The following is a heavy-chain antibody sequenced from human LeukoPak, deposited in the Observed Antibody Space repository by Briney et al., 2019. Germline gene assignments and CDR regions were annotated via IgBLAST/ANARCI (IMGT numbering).Heavy chain of an antibody. D-gene: IGHD6-19*01. J-gene: IGHJ1*01. CDR2: ISWNSGSI. CDR3: AKDMYSSGSNGEGYLQH. CDR1: GFTFNDYA. Sequence: PGGSLRLSCEASGFTFNDYAMHWVRQAPGKGLEWVSGISWNSGSIGYADSVKGRFTISRDNAKNSLYLHINRLRTEDTALYYCAKDMYSSGSNGEGYLQHWGQGTLVTDSS. V-gene: IGHV3-9*01.